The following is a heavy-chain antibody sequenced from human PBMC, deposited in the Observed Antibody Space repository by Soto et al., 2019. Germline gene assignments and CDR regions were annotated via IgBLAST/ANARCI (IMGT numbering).Heavy chain of an antibody. D-gene: IGHD2-2*01. CDR1: GYTFTSYG. CDR2: ISAYNGNT. J-gene: IGHJ3*02. V-gene: IGHV1-18*01. CDR3: ARDASQGIVVVPDAKAAFDI. Sequence: ASVKVSCKASGYTFTSYGISWVRQAPGQGLEWMGWISAYNGNTNYAQKLQGRVTMTTDTSTSTAYMELRSLRSDDTAVYYCARDASQGIVVVPDAKAAFDIWGQGTMVTVSS.